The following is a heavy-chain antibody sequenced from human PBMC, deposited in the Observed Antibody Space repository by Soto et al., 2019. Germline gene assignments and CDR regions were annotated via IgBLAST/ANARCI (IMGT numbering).Heavy chain of an antibody. J-gene: IGHJ5*02. D-gene: IGHD6-25*01. V-gene: IGHV1-69*13. CDR2: IIPIFGTA. Sequence: SVKVSCKASGYTFTVYYIHWVRQAPGQGLEWMGGIIPIFGTANYAQKFQGRVTITADESTSTAYMELSSLRSEDTAVYYCARDPLYRRVTPIAAAGNWFAPGGQGPLVTVPS. CDR1: GYTFTVYY. CDR3: ARDPLYRRVTPIAAAGNWFAP.